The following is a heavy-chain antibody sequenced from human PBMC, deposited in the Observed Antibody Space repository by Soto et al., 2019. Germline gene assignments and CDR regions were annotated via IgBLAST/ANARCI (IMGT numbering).Heavy chain of an antibody. CDR3: AKANCSGGSCKRGDWFDP. CDR2: ISGSGGST. CDR1: GFTFSSYA. D-gene: IGHD2-15*01. Sequence: EVQLLESGGGLVQPGGSLRLSCAASGFTFSSYAMSWVRQAPGKGLEWVSAISGSGGSTYYADSVKGRFTISRDNSKNTLYLQMNSLRAEDTAVYYCAKANCSGGSCKRGDWFDPWGQGTLVTVSS. J-gene: IGHJ5*02. V-gene: IGHV3-23*01.